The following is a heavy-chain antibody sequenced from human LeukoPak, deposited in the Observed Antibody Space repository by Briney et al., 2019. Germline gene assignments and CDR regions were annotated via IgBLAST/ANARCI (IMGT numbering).Heavy chain of an antibody. D-gene: IGHD3-22*01. J-gene: IGHJ4*02. CDR3: ATGGAKAYYYDGSGYPRGPYFDY. Sequence: ASVKVSCKVSGYTLTDLSMHWVRQAPGKGLEWMGSSDSEDGETVYAQKVQGRVAMTEDISTDTAFMELSSLKSEDTAVYYCATGGAKAYYYDGSGYPRGPYFDYWGQGTLVTVSS. CDR1: GYTLTDLS. CDR2: SDSEDGET. V-gene: IGHV1-24*01.